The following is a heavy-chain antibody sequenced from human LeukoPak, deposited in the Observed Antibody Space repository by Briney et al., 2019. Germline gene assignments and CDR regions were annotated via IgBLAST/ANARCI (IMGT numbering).Heavy chain of an antibody. CDR3: TRGGLEPVDY. Sequence: GGSLRLSCAASGFSFSSYSMNWVRQAPGKGLEWVATMTRSSTIYYADSVKGRFTISRDNAKNTLYLQMNSLRADDTALYYCTRGGLEPVDYWGQGTLVTVSS. J-gene: IGHJ4*02. CDR1: GFSFSSYS. V-gene: IGHV3-69-1*02. D-gene: IGHD1-1*01. CDR2: MTRSSTI.